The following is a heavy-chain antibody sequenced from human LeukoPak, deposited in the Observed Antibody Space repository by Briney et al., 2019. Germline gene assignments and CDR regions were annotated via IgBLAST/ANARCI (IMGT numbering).Heavy chain of an antibody. CDR1: GGSISSSNW. Sequence: PSGPLSLTRALSGGSISSSNWWSWVRPPPGKGLEWIGEIYQSGSTNYNPSLKSRVTISVDKSKNQFSLKLSSVTAADTAVYYCARAPWLVYIDYWGQGTLVTVSS. CDR2: IYQSGST. J-gene: IGHJ4*02. V-gene: IGHV4-4*02. CDR3: ARAPWLVYIDY. D-gene: IGHD6-19*01.